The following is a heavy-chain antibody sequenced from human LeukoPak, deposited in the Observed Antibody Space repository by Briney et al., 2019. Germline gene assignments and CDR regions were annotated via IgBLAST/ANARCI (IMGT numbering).Heavy chain of an antibody. J-gene: IGHJ3*02. V-gene: IGHV4-31*03. Sequence: KASQTLSLTCTVSGASISSGGYYWSWIRQHPGKGLEWIGYIFYSGSTYYNPSLKSRVTISVDTSKNQFSLKLSSVTAADTAVYYCARDGGGSPGDAFDIWGQGTMVTVSS. CDR1: GASISSGGYY. CDR3: ARDGGGSPGDAFDI. D-gene: IGHD4-23*01. CDR2: IFYSGST.